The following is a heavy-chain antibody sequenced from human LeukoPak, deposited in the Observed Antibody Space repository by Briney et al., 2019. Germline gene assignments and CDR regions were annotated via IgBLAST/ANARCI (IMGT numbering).Heavy chain of an antibody. V-gene: IGHV3-23*01. CDR1: GFTFSSYA. CDR2: ISGSGGST. D-gene: IGHD6-13*01. J-gene: IGHJ4*02. Sequence: GGSLRLSCAASGFTFSSYAMSWVRQAPGKGLEWVSAISGSGGSTYYADSVKGRFTISRDNSKNTLYLQMNSLRAEDTAVYYCAKDQVDLFLADAAAGTGYDYWGQGTLVTVSS. CDR3: AKDQVDLFLADAAAGTGYDY.